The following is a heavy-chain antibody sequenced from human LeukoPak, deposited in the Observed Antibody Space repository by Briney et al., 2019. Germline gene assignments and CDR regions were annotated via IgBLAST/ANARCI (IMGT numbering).Heavy chain of an antibody. CDR2: IIPIFGTA. CDR3: ARSRGPIYCTNGVCYTLYYFDY. CDR1: GGTFSSYA. D-gene: IGHD2-8*01. Sequence: SVKVSCKASGGTFSSYAISWVRQAPGQGLEWMGGIIPIFGTANYAQTFQGRVTITADESTSTAYMELSSLRSEDTAVYYCARSRGPIYCTNGVCYTLYYFDYWGQGTLVTVSS. V-gene: IGHV1-69*13. J-gene: IGHJ4*02.